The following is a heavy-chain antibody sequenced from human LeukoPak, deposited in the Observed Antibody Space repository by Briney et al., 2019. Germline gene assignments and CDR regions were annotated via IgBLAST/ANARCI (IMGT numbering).Heavy chain of an antibody. D-gene: IGHD3-16*02. CDR1: GFNFDDYG. CDR3: VRDRGISFYFDY. V-gene: IGHV3-48*01. J-gene: IGHJ4*02. Sequence: GGSLRLSCAASGFNFDDYGMSWVRQAPGKGLEWVSYIDSSSSTIYYADSVKGRFTVSRDNAKNSLDLQMNSLRADDTAVYCCVRDRGISFYFDYWGQGTLVTVSS. CDR2: IDSSSSTI.